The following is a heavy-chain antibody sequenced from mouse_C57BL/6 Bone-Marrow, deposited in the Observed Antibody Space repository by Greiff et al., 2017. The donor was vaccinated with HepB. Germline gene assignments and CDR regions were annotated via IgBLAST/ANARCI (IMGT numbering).Heavy chain of an antibody. CDR2: ISNGGGST. Sequence: EVNLVESGGGLVQPGGSLKLSCAASGFTFSDYYMYWVRQTPEKRLEWVAYISNGGGSTYYPDTVKGRFTISRDNAKNTLYLQMSRLKSEDTAMYYCARHDYYGSSYGYFDVWGTVTTVTVSS. CDR1: GFTFSDYY. CDR3: ARHDYYGSSYGYFDV. D-gene: IGHD1-1*01. J-gene: IGHJ1*03. V-gene: IGHV5-12*01.